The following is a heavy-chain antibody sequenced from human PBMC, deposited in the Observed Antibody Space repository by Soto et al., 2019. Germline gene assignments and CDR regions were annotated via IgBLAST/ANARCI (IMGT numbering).Heavy chain of an antibody. D-gene: IGHD3-22*01. Sequence: ESLKISCKGSGYSFTSYWISCVRQMPGKGLEWMGRIDPSDSYTNYSPSFQGHVTISADKSISTAYLQWSSLKASDTAMYYCARGPYYYDSSGYRDGWGQGTLVTVSS. J-gene: IGHJ4*02. CDR2: IDPSDSYT. CDR1: GYSFTSYW. V-gene: IGHV5-10-1*01. CDR3: ARGPYYYDSSGYRDG.